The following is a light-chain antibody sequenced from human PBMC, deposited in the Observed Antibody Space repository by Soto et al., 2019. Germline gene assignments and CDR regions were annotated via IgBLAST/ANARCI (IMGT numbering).Light chain of an antibody. CDR2: EGT. CDR1: SGDVGTYKL. J-gene: IGLJ2*01. V-gene: IGLV2-23*03. Sequence: QSALTQPASVSGSPGQSITISCTGTSGDVGTYKLVSWYQHHPGKVPRLMIYEGTKRPSGVSNRFSGSKSGNTASLTISGLQAEDEAGYYCCSYAGNSTFVVYGGGTKLTVL. CDR3: CSYAGNSTFVV.